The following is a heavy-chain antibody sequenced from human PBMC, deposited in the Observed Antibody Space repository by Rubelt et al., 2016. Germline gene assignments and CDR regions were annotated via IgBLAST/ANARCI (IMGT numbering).Heavy chain of an antibody. V-gene: IGHV1-2*02. CDR2: IIPHSGAT. J-gene: IGHJ4*02. CDR3: ARGFEGGASDY. D-gene: IGHD4/OR15-4a*01. Sequence: QVQLVQSGAEVKKPGASVKVSCAASGYTFTGYYMHWVRQAPGQGLEWMGWIIPHSGATKYAQNFQGRVTMTRDTAIRTAYMELGSLRSDDTAVYYCARGFEGGASDYWGQGTLVTVSS. CDR1: GYTFTGYY.